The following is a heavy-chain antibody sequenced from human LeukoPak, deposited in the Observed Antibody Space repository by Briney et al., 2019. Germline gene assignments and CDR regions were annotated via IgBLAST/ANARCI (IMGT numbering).Heavy chain of an antibody. V-gene: IGHV4-39*07. Sequence: SETLSLTCTVSGGSISSSSYYWGWIRQPPGKGLEWIGSIYYSGSTYYNPSLKSRVTISVDTSKNQFSLKLSSVTAADTAVYYCAREFDGGSYLSVGDAFDIWGQGAMVIVSS. CDR2: IYYSGST. CDR3: AREFDGGSYLSVGDAFDI. CDR1: GGSISSSSYY. D-gene: IGHD1-26*01. J-gene: IGHJ3*02.